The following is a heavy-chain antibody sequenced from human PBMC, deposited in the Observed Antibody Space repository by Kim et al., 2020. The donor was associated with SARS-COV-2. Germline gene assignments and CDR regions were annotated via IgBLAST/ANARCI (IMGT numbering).Heavy chain of an antibody. Sequence: ASVKVSCKASGYTFTSYAMHWVRQAPGQRLEWMGWINAGNGNTKYSQKFQGRVTITRDTSASTAYMELSSLRSEDTAVYYCARGYLGARAESYWYASYWGQGTLVTVSA. J-gene: IGHJ4*02. V-gene: IGHV1-3*01. CDR1: GYTFTSYA. D-gene: IGHD1-26*01. CDR3: ARGYLGARAESYWYASY. CDR2: INAGNGNT.